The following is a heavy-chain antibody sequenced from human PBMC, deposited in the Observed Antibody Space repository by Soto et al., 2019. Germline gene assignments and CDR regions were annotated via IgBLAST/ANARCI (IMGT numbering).Heavy chain of an antibody. V-gene: IGHV4-31*01. Sequence: QVQLQESGPGLVETSQTLSLICTVSGGSISSGGYYWSWIRQHPGKGLEGIACIYYSGNTFYNPSLQSLVPISVDTSKNQFSLKLSSVTAADTAVYYCARVVVTASYYYYAMDVWGQGTTVTVSS. CDR3: ARVVVTASYYYYAMDV. J-gene: IGHJ6*02. CDR2: IYYSGNT. CDR1: GGSISSGGYY. D-gene: IGHD2-15*01.